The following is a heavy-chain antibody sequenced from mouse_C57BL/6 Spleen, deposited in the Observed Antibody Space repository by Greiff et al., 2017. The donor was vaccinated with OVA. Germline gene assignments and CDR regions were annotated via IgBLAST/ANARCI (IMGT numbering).Heavy chain of an antibody. CDR3: ALITTVVRDFDV. V-gene: IGHV1-82*01. CDR2: IYPGDGDT. Sequence: LQESGPELVKPGASVKISCKASGYAFSSSWMNWVKQRPGKGLEWIGRIYPGDGDTNYNGKFKGKATLTADKSSSTAYMQLSSLTSEDSAVYFCALITTVVRDFDVWGTGTTVTVSS. J-gene: IGHJ1*03. CDR1: GYAFSSSW. D-gene: IGHD1-1*01.